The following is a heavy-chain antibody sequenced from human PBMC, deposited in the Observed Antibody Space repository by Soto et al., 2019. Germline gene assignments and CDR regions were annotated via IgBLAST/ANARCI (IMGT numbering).Heavy chain of an antibody. V-gene: IGHV4-59*01. CDR2: IYYSGST. J-gene: IGHJ4*02. CDR1: GASISSNS. Sequence: SETLSLTCTVSGASISSNSWSWIRQPPGKGLEWIAYIYYSGSTNYNPSLKGRGTISLDTSKSQFSLRLSSVTAADSAVYYCAKFDGYTLFDYWSQGTLVTVSS. CDR3: AKFDGYTLFDY. D-gene: IGHD5-18*01.